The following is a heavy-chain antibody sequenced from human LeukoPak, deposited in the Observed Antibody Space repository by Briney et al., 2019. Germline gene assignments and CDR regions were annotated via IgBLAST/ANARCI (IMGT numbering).Heavy chain of an antibody. D-gene: IGHD3-10*01. CDR2: INHSGGT. V-gene: IGHV4-34*01. Sequence: PSETLSLTCAVYGGSFSGYYWSWIRQPPGKGLEWIGEINHSGGTYYNPSLKSRVTISVDTSKNQFSLKLSSVTAADTAVYYCARWLNMVRGGLFDYWGQGTLVTVSS. CDR1: GGSFSGYY. J-gene: IGHJ4*02. CDR3: ARWLNMVRGGLFDY.